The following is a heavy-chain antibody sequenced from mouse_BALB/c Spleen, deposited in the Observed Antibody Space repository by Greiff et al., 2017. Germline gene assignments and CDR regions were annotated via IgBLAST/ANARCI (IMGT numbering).Heavy chain of an antibody. CDR3: ARSYGFSLYYAMDY. J-gene: IGHJ4*01. CDR1: GFTFSSFG. CDR2: ISSGSSTI. D-gene: IGHD2-10*02. Sequence: DVQLVESGGGLVQPGGSRKLSCAASGFTFSSFGMHWVRQAPEKGLEWVAYISSGSSTIYYADTVKGRFTISRDNPKNTLFLQMTSLRSEDTAMYYCARSYGFSLYYAMDYWGQGTSVTVSS. V-gene: IGHV5-17*02.